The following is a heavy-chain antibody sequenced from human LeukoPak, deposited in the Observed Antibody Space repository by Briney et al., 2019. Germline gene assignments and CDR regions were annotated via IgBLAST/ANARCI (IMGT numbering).Heavy chain of an antibody. CDR3: ARGDIAAAGGAFDI. Sequence: SETLSLTCTVSGGSITPYYWSWIRQPPGKGLEWIGYMYYSGSTNYNPSLKSRVTMSVDTSKNQFSLKLSSVTAADTAVYYCARGDIAAAGGAFDIWGQGTMVTVSS. V-gene: IGHV4-59*12. CDR2: MYYSGST. J-gene: IGHJ3*02. CDR1: GGSITPYY. D-gene: IGHD6-13*01.